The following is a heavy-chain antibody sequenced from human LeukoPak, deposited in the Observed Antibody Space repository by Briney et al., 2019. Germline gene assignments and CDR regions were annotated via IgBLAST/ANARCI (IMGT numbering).Heavy chain of an antibody. J-gene: IGHJ6*03. CDR2: INHSGST. V-gene: IGHV4-34*01. CDR3: ASGLPSTIVVVVAATQDYYYYMDV. D-gene: IGHD2-15*01. CDR1: GGSFSGYY. Sequence: SETLSLTCAVYGGSFSGYYWSWIRQPPGKGLEWIGEINHSGSTNYNPSPKSRVTISVDTSKNQFSLKLSSVTAADTAVYYCASGLPSTIVVVVAATQDYYYYMDVWGKGTTVTVSS.